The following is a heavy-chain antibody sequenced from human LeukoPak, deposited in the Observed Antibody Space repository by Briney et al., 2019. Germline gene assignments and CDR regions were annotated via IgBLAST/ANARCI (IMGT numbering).Heavy chain of an antibody. J-gene: IGHJ6*03. CDR1: GFTFSSYG. CDR2: IRYDGSNK. D-gene: IGHD6-19*01. CDR3: AKALEQWLVQNYYYYMDV. Sequence: GGSLRLSCAASGFTFSSYGMHWVRQAPGKGLEWMAFIRYDGSNKYYADSVKGRFTISRDNSKNTLYLQMNSLRAEDTAVYYCAKALEQWLVQNYYYYMDVWGKGTTVTVSS. V-gene: IGHV3-30*02.